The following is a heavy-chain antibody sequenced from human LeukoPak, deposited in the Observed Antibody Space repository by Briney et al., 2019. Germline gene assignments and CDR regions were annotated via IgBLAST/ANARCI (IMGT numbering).Heavy chain of an antibody. J-gene: IGHJ5*02. CDR3: ARDSLTIGSWFDP. CDR1: GYTFTSYG. V-gene: IGHV1-18*01. D-gene: IGHD3-16*01. CDR2: ISAYNGNT. Sequence: ASVKVSCKASGYTFTSYGISWVRQAPGQGLEWMGWISAYNGNTNYAQKLQGRVTMTTDTSTSTAYMELSRLRSDDTAVYYCARDSLTIGSWFDPWGQGTLVTVSS.